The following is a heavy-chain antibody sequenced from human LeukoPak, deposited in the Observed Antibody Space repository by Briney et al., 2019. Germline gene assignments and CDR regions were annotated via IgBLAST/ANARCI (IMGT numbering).Heavy chain of an antibody. CDR2: INHSGST. J-gene: IGHJ5*02. V-gene: IGHV4-34*01. D-gene: IGHD3-10*01. CDR1: GGSFSGYY. Sequence: SETLSLTCAVYGGSFSGYYGSWIRQPPGKGLEWIGEINHSGSTNYNPSLKSRVTISVDTSKNQFSVKLSSVTAADTAVYHCARPTLSWFGERRSGFDPWGQGTLVTVSS. CDR3: ARPTLSWFGERRSGFDP.